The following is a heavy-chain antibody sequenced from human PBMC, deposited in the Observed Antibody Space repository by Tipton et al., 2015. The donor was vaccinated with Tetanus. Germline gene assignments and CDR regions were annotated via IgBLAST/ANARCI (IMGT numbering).Heavy chain of an antibody. CDR1: GFIFSSCG. CDR2: ISSSGSYT. J-gene: IGHJ3*01. D-gene: IGHD3-22*01. V-gene: IGHV3-21*04. Sequence: SLRLSCAASGFIFSSCGMSWVRQAPGKGLEWVSFISSSGSYTYYAGSLRGRFFISRDNAKNSLSLQMDGLRAEDTAIYYCAKDRLRKTDYDGNGYAFDVWGQGAMVSVSS. CDR3: AKDRLRKTDYDGNGYAFDV.